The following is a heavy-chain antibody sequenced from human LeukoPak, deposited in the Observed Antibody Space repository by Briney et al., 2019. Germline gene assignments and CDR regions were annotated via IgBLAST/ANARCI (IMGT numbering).Heavy chain of an antibody. J-gene: IGHJ4*02. Sequence: GESLKISCKGSGYSFTSYWIGWVREMPGKGLEWMGIIYPGDSDTRYSPSFRGQVTISADKSISTAYLQWSSLKASDTAMYYCARPLDSSGYYTFDYWGQGTLVTVSS. V-gene: IGHV5-51*01. D-gene: IGHD3-22*01. CDR2: IYPGDSDT. CDR1: GYSFTSYW. CDR3: ARPLDSSGYYTFDY.